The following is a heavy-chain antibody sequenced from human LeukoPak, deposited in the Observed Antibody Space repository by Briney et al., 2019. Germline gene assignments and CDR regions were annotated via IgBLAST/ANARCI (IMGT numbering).Heavy chain of an antibody. J-gene: IGHJ4*02. CDR2: INPSGGST. V-gene: IGHV1-46*01. Sequence: ASVKVSCKASGYTFTSYYMHWVRQGPGQGLEGMGMINPSGGSTSYAQKFQGRVTMTRDTSTSTVYMELSSLRSEDTAVYYCARENCSSPSCYQGGLDWGQGTLVTVSS. D-gene: IGHD2-2*01. CDR3: ARENCSSPSCYQGGLD. CDR1: GYTFTSYY.